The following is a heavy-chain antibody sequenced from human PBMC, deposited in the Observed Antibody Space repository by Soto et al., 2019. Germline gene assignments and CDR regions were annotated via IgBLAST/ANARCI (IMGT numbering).Heavy chain of an antibody. V-gene: IGHV1-69*01. J-gene: IGHJ5*02. CDR3: ARSTGSGFRPGTHRFDWFDP. CDR1: GGTFSSFA. Sequence: QVQLVQSGAEVKQPGSSVKVSCQASGGTFSSFAISWVRQAPGQGLEWMGGIIPIFRTPNYAQNFQGRVTIPADESTSSVYMELSRLRSEDTAVYYCARSTGSGFRPGTHRFDWFDPWGQGTLVTVSS. D-gene: IGHD5-12*01. CDR2: IIPIFRTP.